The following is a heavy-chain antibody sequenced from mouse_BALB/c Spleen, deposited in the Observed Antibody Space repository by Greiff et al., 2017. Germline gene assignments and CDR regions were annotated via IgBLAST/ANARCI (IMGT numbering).Heavy chain of an antibody. CDR1: GFSLSRYS. CDR2: IWGGGST. Sequence: VKVVESGPGLVAPSQSLSITCTVSGFSLSRYSVHWVRQPPGKGLEWLGMIWGGGSTDYNSALTSRLSISKDNSKSQVFLKMNSLQTDDTAMYYCARHYYGSRGYFDDWGEGSTLTVSS. V-gene: IGHV2-6-4*01. J-gene: IGHJ2*01. D-gene: IGHD1-1*01. CDR3: ARHYYGSRGYFDD.